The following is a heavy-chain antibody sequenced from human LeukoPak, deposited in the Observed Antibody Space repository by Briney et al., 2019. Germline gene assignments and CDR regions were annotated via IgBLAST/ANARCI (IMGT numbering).Heavy chain of an antibody. CDR1: GGTFRNYG. Sequence: SVKVSCKASGGTFRNYGITWVRQAPGQRLEWMGGIIPIFGTANYAQKFQGRVTITADASTSTAYMELSRLRSEDTAVYYCASRYCSGGNCCSRDYYYYYMDVWGKGTTVTVSS. CDR3: ASRYCSGGNCCSRDYYYYYMDV. V-gene: IGHV1-69*13. CDR2: IIPIFGTA. J-gene: IGHJ6*03. D-gene: IGHD2-15*01.